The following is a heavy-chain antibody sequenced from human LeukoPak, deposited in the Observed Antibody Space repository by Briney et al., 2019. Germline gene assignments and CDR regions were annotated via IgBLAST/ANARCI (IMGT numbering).Heavy chain of an antibody. CDR3: LYSSGWYSEYFQH. V-gene: IGHV3-73*01. Sequence: PGGSLRLSCAASGFTFSGSAMHWVRQASGKGLEWVGRIRSKANSYATAYAASVKGRFTISRDDSKNTAYLQMNGLKTEDTAVYYCLYSSGWYSEYFQHWGQGTLVTVSS. J-gene: IGHJ1*01. CDR1: GFTFSGSA. CDR2: IRSKANSYAT. D-gene: IGHD6-19*01.